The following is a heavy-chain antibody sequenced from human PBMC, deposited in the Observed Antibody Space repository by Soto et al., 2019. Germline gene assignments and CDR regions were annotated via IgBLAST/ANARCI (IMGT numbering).Heavy chain of an antibody. D-gene: IGHD3-16*02. CDR1: GASVSSGSFY. J-gene: IGHJ5*02. V-gene: IGHV4-61*01. CDR2: IYYTGST. CDR3: ARAVDPIFGVWGTYRYPTWFDP. Sequence: SETLSLTCTVSGASVSSGSFYWSWIRQPPGKGLEWIGYIYYTGSTNYSPSLKSGVTILVDTSKNQFSLKLTSVTAADTAVYYCARAVDPIFGVWGTYRYPTWFDPWGQGTLVTVLL.